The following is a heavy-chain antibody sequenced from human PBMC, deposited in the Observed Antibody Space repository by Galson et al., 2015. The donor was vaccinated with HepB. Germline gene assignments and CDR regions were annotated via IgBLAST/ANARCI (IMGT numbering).Heavy chain of an antibody. CDR1: GFTFSGSA. V-gene: IGHV3-73*01. D-gene: IGHD3-10*01. CDR3: TRESRGGLAWFDP. Sequence: SLRLSCAASGFTFSGSAMHWVRQASGKGLEWVGRIRSKANSYATAYAASVKGRFTISRDDSKNTAYLQMNSLKTEDTAVYYCTRESRGGLAWFDPWGQGTLVTVSS. CDR2: IRSKANSYAT. J-gene: IGHJ5*02.